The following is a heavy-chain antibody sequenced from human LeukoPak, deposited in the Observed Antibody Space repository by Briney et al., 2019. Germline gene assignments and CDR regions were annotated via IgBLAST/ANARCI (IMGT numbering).Heavy chain of an antibody. V-gene: IGHV3-48*01. D-gene: IGHD5/OR15-5a*01. CDR1: GFTFSSYA. CDR3: ARVLQTLGAVSFDY. J-gene: IGHJ4*02. Sequence: GGSLRLSCAASGFTFSSYAMHWVRQGPGTGLEWVSYISGSTRNIYYADSVKGRFTISSGNAKNSLYLQMNSLRAEDTVLYYCARVLQTLGAVSFDYWGQRTPRTVSS. CDR2: ISGSTRNI.